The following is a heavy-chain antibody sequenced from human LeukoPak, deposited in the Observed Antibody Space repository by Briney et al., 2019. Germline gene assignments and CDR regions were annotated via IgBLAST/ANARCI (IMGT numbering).Heavy chain of an antibody. CDR1: GGSISSGGYY. V-gene: IGHV4-31*03. J-gene: IGHJ5*02. CDR2: IYYSGST. D-gene: IGHD6-19*01. CDR3: ARGKYSSGWYRKDWFDP. Sequence: SETLSLTCTVSGGSISSGGYYWSWIRQHPGKGLEWIGYIYYSGSTYYNPSLKSRVTISVDTSKNQFSLKLSSVTAADTAVYYCARGKYSSGWYRKDWFDPWGQGTLVTVSS.